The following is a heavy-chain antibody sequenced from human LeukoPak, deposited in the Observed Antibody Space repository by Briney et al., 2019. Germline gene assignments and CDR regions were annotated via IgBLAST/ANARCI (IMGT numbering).Heavy chain of an antibody. CDR3: ARANGGGLDY. J-gene: IGHJ4*02. D-gene: IGHD3-10*01. Sequence: ASVKVSCKPSGYTFSTYYMHWVRQAPGQGLEGLGIIHPTDGSTSYTQKIQGRVTMTRDTATGTVYLELSSLRSEDTAVYWCARANGGGLDYWGQGTLITVSS. CDR1: GYTFSTYY. CDR2: IHPTDGST. V-gene: IGHV1-46*01.